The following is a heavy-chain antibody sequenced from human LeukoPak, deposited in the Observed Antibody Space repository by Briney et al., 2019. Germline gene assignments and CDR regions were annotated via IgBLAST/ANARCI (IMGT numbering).Heavy chain of an antibody. CDR1: GFTFSNYA. J-gene: IGHJ4*02. D-gene: IGHD3-22*01. Sequence: GGSLRLSCAASGFTFSNYAMSWVRKAPGKGLEWVSAISGSGGSTYYADSVKGRFTISRDSSKNTLYLQMNSLRAEDTAVYYCARGSGYFLDFDYWGQGTLVTVSS. V-gene: IGHV3-23*01. CDR2: ISGSGGST. CDR3: ARGSGYFLDFDY.